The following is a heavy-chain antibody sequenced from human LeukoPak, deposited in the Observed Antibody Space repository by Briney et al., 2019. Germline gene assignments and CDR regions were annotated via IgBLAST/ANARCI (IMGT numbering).Heavy chain of an antibody. CDR3: ARAGYSSGRGFDY. CDR2: IYYSGST. Sequence: PSETLSLTCTVSGGSISSYYWSWIRQPPGKGLEWIGYIYYSGSTNYNPSLKSRVTMSVDTSKNQFSLKLSSVTAADTAVYYCARAGYSSGRGFDYWGQGTLVTVSS. J-gene: IGHJ4*02. D-gene: IGHD6-19*01. V-gene: IGHV4-59*12. CDR1: GGSISSYY.